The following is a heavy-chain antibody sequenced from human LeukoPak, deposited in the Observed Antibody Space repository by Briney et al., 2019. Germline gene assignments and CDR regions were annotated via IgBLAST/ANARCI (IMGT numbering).Heavy chain of an antibody. CDR2: ISYDGSNK. Sequence: SGGSLRLSCAASGFTFSSYGMHWVRQAPGKGMEWVAVISYDGSNKYYADSVKGRFTISRDNSKNTLYLQMNSLRAEDTAVYYCAKDRPELRYFDWLLSLNYWGQGTLVTASS. V-gene: IGHV3-30*18. CDR3: AKDRPELRYFDWLLSLNY. J-gene: IGHJ4*02. CDR1: GFTFSSYG. D-gene: IGHD3-9*01.